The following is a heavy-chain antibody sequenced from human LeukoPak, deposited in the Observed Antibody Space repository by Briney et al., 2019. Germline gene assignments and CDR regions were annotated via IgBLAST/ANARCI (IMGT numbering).Heavy chain of an antibody. CDR3: ARGPALHKNWVGGRWFDP. V-gene: IGHV1-8*01. J-gene: IGHJ5*02. CDR1: GYTFINYD. Sequence: ASVKVSCKASGYTFINYDINWVRQATGQGLERMGWMNPKTGNTGYAQNFQGRVTMNRDTSESTAYMELSSLRSEDTAMYYCARGPALHKNWVGGRWFDPWGQGTLVTVSS. CDR2: MNPKTGNT. D-gene: IGHD3-16*01.